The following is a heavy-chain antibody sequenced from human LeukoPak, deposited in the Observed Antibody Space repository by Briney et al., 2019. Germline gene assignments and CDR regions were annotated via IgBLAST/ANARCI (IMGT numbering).Heavy chain of an antibody. Sequence: SEPLSHTSPVSVHPISRHCSSGIRQPAGKAVQWIGRIYTSGSTNYNPSLKSRVTMSVDTSKNQFSLKLSSVTAADTAVYYCARVSLGMVGAFDIWGQGTMVTVSS. J-gene: IGHJ3*02. CDR2: IYTSGST. D-gene: IGHD3-10*01. CDR3: ARVSLGMVGAFDI. V-gene: IGHV4-4*07. CDR1: VHPISRHC.